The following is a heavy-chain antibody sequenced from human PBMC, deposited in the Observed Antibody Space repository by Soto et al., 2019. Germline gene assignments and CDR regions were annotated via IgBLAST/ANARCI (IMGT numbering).Heavy chain of an antibody. V-gene: IGHV3-30-3*01. CDR1: GFTFSSYA. J-gene: IGHJ6*02. Sequence: QVQLVESGGGVVQPGRSLRLSCAASGFTFSSYAMHWVRQAPGKELEWVAVISYDGSNKYYADSVKGRLTISRDNSKNTLYLQMNSLRAEDTAVYYCAREYNWNDGSYYYGMAGWGHGTTVTVSS. D-gene: IGHD1-1*01. CDR3: AREYNWNDGSYYYGMAG. CDR2: ISYDGSNK.